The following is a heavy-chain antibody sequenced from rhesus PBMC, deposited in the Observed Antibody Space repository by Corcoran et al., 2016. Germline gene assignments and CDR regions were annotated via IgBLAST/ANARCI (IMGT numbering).Heavy chain of an antibody. CDR2: SSPLVGIT. CDR3: ARGRDGSSWAGDY. Sequence: QVQLVQSGAEVKKPGASVKLSCKASGYTFSIYAISWVRQAPGQGLEWLGVSSPLVGITNYAKKGQGRVTITGETAKSTAYMELSRLRSEDTAVYYCARGRDGSSWAGDYWGQGVLVTVSS. V-gene: IGHV1-151*01. J-gene: IGHJ4*01. D-gene: IGHD4-29*01. CDR1: GYTFSIYA.